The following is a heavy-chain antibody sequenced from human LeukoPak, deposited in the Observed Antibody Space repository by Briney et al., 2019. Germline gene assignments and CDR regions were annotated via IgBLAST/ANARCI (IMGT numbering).Heavy chain of an antibody. CDR1: GGSISSSSYY. CDR3: ARDPIAVAGIFDY. J-gene: IGHJ4*02. Sequence: SGTLSLTCTVSGGSISSSSYYCGWIRQPPGKGLEWIGSIYYSGSTYYNPSLKSRVTISVDTSKNQFSLKLSSVTAADTGVYYCARDPIAVAGIFDYWGQGTLVTVS. CDR2: IYYSGST. D-gene: IGHD6-19*01. V-gene: IGHV4-39*07.